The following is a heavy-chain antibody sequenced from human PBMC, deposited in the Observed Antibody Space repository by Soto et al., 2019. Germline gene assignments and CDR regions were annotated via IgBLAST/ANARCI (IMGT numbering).Heavy chain of an antibody. J-gene: IGHJ3*02. V-gene: IGHV1-18*01. CDR1: GYTFTSYG. CDR3: ARDFGWELLPNDFDI. D-gene: IGHD1-26*01. Sequence: ASVKVSCKASGYTFTSYGISWVRQAPGQGLEWMGWISAYNGNTNYAQKLQGRVTMTTDTSTSTAYMELRSLRSDDTAVYYCARDFGWELLPNDFDIWGQGTMVTVSS. CDR2: ISAYNGNT.